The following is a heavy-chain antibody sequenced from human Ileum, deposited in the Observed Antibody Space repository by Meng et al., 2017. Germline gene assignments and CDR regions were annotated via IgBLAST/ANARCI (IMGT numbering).Heavy chain of an antibody. CDR2: IYTSGST. D-gene: IGHD3-22*01. J-gene: IGHJ4*02. CDR3: ARGTYYYDSSGYYRSWYYFDY. CDR1: GGSISSYY. Sequence: GSLRLSCTVSGGSISSYYWSWIRQPAGKGLEWIGRIYTSGSTNYNPSLKSRVTMSVDTSKNQFSLKLSSVTAADTAVYYCARGTYYYDSSGYYRSWYYFDYWGQGTLVTVSS. V-gene: IGHV4-4*07.